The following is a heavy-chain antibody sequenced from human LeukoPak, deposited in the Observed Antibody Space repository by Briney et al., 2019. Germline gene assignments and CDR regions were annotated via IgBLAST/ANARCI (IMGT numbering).Heavy chain of an antibody. D-gene: IGHD3-3*01. Sequence: GGSLRLSCAASGFTFSSYAMSWVRQAPGKGLEWVSAISGSGGSTYYADSVRGRFTISRDNSKNTLYLLMNSLRAEDTAVYYCTRDPGYAIYYFDYWGQGTLVTVSS. CDR1: GFTFSSYA. V-gene: IGHV3-23*01. J-gene: IGHJ4*02. CDR2: ISGSGGST. CDR3: TRDPGYAIYYFDY.